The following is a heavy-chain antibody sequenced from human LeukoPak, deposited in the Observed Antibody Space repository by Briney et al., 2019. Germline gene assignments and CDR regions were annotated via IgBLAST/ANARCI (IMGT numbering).Heavy chain of an antibody. J-gene: IGHJ5*02. CDR2: ISSSSKI. Sequence: GGSLRLSCTASGFAFSSYAMAWVRQAPGKGLEWLSYISSSSKINYADSVKGRFTISRDNAKNSLYLQMISLRGEDTAVYYCARSANPGVHDFDPWGQGTLVTVSS. V-gene: IGHV3-48*01. D-gene: IGHD6-6*01. CDR3: ARSANPGVHDFDP. CDR1: GFAFSSYA.